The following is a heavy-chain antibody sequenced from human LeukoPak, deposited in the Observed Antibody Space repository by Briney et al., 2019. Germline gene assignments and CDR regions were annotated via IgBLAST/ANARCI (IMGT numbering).Heavy chain of an antibody. CDR3: ARLEAY. CDR1: GYPISSGYY. V-gene: IGHV4-38-2*01. J-gene: IGHJ4*02. Sequence: SETLSLTCAVSGYPISSGYYWGWIRQPPGKGLEWIGSIYHSGSTYYNPSLKSRVTISVDTSKNQFSLKLSSVTAADTAVYYCARLEAYWGQGTLVTVSS. CDR2: IYHSGST.